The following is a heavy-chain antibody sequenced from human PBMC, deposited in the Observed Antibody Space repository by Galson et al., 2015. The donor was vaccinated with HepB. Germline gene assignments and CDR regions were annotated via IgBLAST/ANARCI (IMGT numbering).Heavy chain of an antibody. J-gene: IGHJ6*02. CDR3: AKGSVGATMGYYYYGMDV. V-gene: IGHV3-30*18. CDR2: ISYDGSNK. D-gene: IGHD1-26*01. Sequence: SLRLSCAASGFTFSSYGVQWVRQAPGKGLEWVAVISYDGSNKYYADSVKGRFTISRDNSKNTLYLQMNSLRVEDTAVYYCAKGSVGATMGYYYYGMDVWGQGTTVTVSS. CDR1: GFTFSSYG.